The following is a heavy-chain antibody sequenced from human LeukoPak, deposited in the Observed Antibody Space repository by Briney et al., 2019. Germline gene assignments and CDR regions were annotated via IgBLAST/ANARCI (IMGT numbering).Heavy chain of an antibody. J-gene: IGHJ3*02. Sequence: GGSLRLSCAASGFTFSSYWMHWVRQAPGKGLVWVSRINSDGSSTSYADSVKGRFTISRDNAKNTLYLQMNSLRAEDTAVYYCARDHSSGAADAFDIWGQGTMVTVFS. CDR3: ARDHSSGAADAFDI. CDR2: INSDGSST. V-gene: IGHV3-74*01. D-gene: IGHD6-19*01. CDR1: GFTFSSYW.